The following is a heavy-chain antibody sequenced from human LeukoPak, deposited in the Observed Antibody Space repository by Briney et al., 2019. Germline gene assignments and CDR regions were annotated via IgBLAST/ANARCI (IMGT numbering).Heavy chain of an antibody. D-gene: IGHD3-3*01. CDR3: AKVPVFSVTISEVVTDDAFDI. CDR1: GFTFSSYA. V-gene: IGHV3-23*01. CDR2: IRGSGDST. J-gene: IGHJ3*02. Sequence: GGSLRLSCAASGFTFSSYAMRWVRQAPGKGVEWVSAIRGSGDSTYYADSVEGRFTISRDKTKHTVYLQINSLRAEDTAVYYCAKVPVFSVTISEVVTDDAFDIWGQGTIVTVSS.